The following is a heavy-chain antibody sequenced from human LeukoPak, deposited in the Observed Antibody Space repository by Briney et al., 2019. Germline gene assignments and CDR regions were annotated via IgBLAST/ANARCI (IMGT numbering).Heavy chain of an antibody. CDR1: GYTFTGYS. CDR2: FNPNSGGT. CDR3: ARGGGTISGVVDY. J-gene: IGHJ4*02. Sequence: GASVKVSCKASGYTFTGYSIHWVRQAPGQGLEWMGWFNPNSGGTNYAQKFQDRVTITRDTSINTAYMELSRLRFDDTAVYYCARGGGTISGVVDYWGQGTLVTVSS. D-gene: IGHD3-3*01. V-gene: IGHV1-2*02.